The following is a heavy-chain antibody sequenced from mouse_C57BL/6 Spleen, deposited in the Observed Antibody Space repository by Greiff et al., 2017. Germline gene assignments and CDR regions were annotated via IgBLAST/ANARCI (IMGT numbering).Heavy chain of an antibody. Sequence: QVQLQQSGPELVKPGASVKISCKASGYSFTSYYIHWVKQRPGQGLEWIGWIYPGSGNTKYNEKFKGKATLTADTSSSTAYMQLSSLTSEDSAVYYCAVITTVPPFDYWGQGTTLTVSS. CDR2: IYPGSGNT. CDR1: GYSFTSYY. D-gene: IGHD1-1*01. CDR3: AVITTVPPFDY. J-gene: IGHJ2*01. V-gene: IGHV1-66*01.